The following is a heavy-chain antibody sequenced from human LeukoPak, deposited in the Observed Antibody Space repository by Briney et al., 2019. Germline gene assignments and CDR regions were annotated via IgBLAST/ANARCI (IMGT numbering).Heavy chain of an antibody. D-gene: IGHD5-24*01. V-gene: IGHV3-33*06. CDR3: AKKGAVEMGTIDY. CDR2: IWYDGSNK. Sequence: GGSLRLSCAASGFTFSNYGMHWVRQAPGKGLEWVAVIWYDGSNKYYADSVKGRFTISRDNSKNTLYLQMNSLRAEDTAVYYCAKKGAVEMGTIDYWGQGTLVTVSS. J-gene: IGHJ4*02. CDR1: GFTFSNYG.